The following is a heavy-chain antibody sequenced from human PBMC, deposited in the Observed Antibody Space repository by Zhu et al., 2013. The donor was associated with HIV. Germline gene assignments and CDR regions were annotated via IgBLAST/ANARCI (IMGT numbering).Heavy chain of an antibody. Sequence: VQLVQSGAEVKKPGASVKVSCKASGYTFTGYYMHWVRQAPGQGLEWMGWINPSSGGTNYAQKFQGRVTMTRDTSISTAYMELSRLRSDDTAVYYCARGRGTLVRGVFQYFDYWASEPWSPSPQ. CDR2: INPSSGGT. D-gene: IGHD3-10*01. J-gene: IGHJ4*02. CDR1: GYTFTGYY. V-gene: IGHV1-2*02. CDR3: ARGRGTLVRGVFQYFDY.